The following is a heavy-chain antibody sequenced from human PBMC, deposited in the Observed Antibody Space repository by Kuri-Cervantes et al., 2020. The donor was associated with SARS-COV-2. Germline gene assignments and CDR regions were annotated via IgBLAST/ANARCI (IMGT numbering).Heavy chain of an antibody. V-gene: IGHV3-23*01. D-gene: IGHD2-15*01. CDR2: ISGSGGST. J-gene: IGHJ4*02. CDR1: GFTFDDYG. Sequence: GESLKISCAASGFTFDDYGMSWVRQAPGKGLEWVSAISGSGGSTYYADSVKGRFTISRDNSKNTLYLQMNSLRAEDTAVYYCAKILTPGYCSGGSCYLGDYWGQGTLVTVSS. CDR3: AKILTPGYCSGGSCYLGDY.